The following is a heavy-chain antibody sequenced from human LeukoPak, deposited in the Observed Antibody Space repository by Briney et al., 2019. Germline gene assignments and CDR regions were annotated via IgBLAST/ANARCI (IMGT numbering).Heavy chain of an antibody. CDR1: GFTFSSYA. J-gene: IGHJ4*02. Sequence: PGGSLRLSCAACGFTFSSYAMSWVRQAPGKGLEWVSAISGSGGSTYYADSVKGRFTISRDNSKNTLYLQMNSLRAEDTAVYYCARDPRHCSGYDYRGQGTLVTVSS. CDR3: ARDPRHCSGYDY. V-gene: IGHV3-23*01. CDR2: ISGSGGST. D-gene: IGHD2-15*01.